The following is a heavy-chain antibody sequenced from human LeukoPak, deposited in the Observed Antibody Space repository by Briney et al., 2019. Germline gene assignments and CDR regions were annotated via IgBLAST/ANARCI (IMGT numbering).Heavy chain of an antibody. CDR2: INPNSSDT. V-gene: IGHV1-2*02. CDR1: RYTFTGYY. J-gene: IGHJ4*02. D-gene: IGHD1-26*01. Sequence: ASVKVSCKASRYTFTGYYMHWVRQAPGQGLEWMGWINPNSSDTDYAQKFHGRVTMTRDTSISTAYMDLGRLRSDDTAVYYCARGRHGELLTPDFDYWGQGTLVTVSS. CDR3: ARGRHGELLTPDFDY.